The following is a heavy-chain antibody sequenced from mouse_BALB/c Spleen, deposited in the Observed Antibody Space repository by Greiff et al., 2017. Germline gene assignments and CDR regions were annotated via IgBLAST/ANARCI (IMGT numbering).Heavy chain of an antibody. CDR2: ISSGGSYT. J-gene: IGHJ2*01. Sequence: EVKLQESGGDLVKPGGSLKLSCAASGFTFSSYGMSWVRQTPDKRLEWVATISSGGSYTYYPDSVKGRFTISRDNARNTLYLQMSSLKSEDTAMYYCARQYGYDGYFDYWGQGTTLTVSS. D-gene: IGHD2-2*01. CDR1: GFTFSSYG. V-gene: IGHV5-6*01. CDR3: ARQYGYDGYFDY.